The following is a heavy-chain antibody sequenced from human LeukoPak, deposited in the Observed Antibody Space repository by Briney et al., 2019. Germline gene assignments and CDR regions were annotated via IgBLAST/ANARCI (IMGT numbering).Heavy chain of an antibody. CDR3: AKYFSSGWYDFDY. CDR1: GFTLSNYG. V-gene: IGHV3-30*02. Sequence: GGSLRLSCVASGFTLSNYGTHWVRQAPGKGPEWVSFIRYDSSNKYYVDSVTGRFTISRDNSKNTVYLEMNSLVPEDTAVYYCAKYFSSGWYDFDYWGQGTLVTVSS. CDR2: IRYDSSNK. D-gene: IGHD6-19*01. J-gene: IGHJ4*02.